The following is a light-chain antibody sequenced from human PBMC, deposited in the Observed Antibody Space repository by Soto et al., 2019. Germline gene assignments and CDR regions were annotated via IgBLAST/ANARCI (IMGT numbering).Light chain of an antibody. Sequence: DIVMTQSPLSLSVTPGEPASISCRSSQSLLHSNGYNYLGWFVQKPGQSPQLLIYLGSGRASGVPDRFSGSGSRTDFTLKISRVEAEDVGVYYCMQVLQTPLTFGGGTKVDIK. J-gene: IGKJ4*01. V-gene: IGKV2-28*01. CDR2: LGS. CDR3: MQVLQTPLT. CDR1: QSLLHSNGYNY.